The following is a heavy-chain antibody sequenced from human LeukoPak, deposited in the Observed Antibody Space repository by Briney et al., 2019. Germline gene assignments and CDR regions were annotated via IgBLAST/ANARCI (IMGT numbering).Heavy chain of an antibody. D-gene: IGHD1-14*01. Sequence: ASVKVSCKASGYTFTGYYMHWVRQAPGQGLEWMGRINPSSGGTNYAQKFQGRVTMTRDTSISTAYMELSRLRSDDTAVYYCARAKRNHGDSFFDYWGQGTLVTVSS. CDR2: INPSSGGT. CDR1: GYTFTGYY. CDR3: ARAKRNHGDSFFDY. V-gene: IGHV1-2*06. J-gene: IGHJ4*02.